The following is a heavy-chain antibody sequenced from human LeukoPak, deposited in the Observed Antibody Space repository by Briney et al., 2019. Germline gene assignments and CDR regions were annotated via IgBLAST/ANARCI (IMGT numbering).Heavy chain of an antibody. CDR3: ARVVKVSDI. V-gene: IGHV3-11*01. CDR1: GFTFSDYY. D-gene: IGHD2-21*01. CDR2: ISSSGSTT. J-gene: IGHJ3*02. Sequence: GGSLRLSCAASGFTFSDYYMGWIRQAPGKGREWVSYISSSGSTTYYADSVKGRFTISRDNAKNSLYLQMNSLRAEDTAVYYCARVVKVSDIWGQGTMVTVSS.